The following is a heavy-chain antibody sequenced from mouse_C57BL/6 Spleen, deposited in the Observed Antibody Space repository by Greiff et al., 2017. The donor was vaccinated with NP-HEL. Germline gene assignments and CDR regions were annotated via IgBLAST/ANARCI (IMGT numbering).Heavy chain of an antibody. V-gene: IGHV1-80*01. CDR2: IYPGDGDT. J-gene: IGHJ3*01. CDR3: ARSSGSGFAY. D-gene: IGHD1-1*01. CDR1: GYAFSSYW. Sequence: VQRVESGAELVKPGASVKISCKASGYAFSSYWMNWVKQRPGKGLEWIGQIYPGDGDTNYNGKFKGKATLTADKSSSTAYMQLSSLTSEDSAVYFCARSSGSGFAYWGQGTLVTVSA.